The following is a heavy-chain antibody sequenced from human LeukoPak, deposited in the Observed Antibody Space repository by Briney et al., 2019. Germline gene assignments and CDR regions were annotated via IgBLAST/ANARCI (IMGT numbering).Heavy chain of an antibody. J-gene: IGHJ4*02. D-gene: IGHD6-19*01. Sequence: SETLSLTCTVSGGSISSYYWSWFRQPPGKGLEWMGYIYYSGSTNYNPSLKSRVTISVDTSKNQFSLKLSSVTAADTAVYYCARGYSSGPLDFDYWGQGTLVTVSS. CDR2: IYYSGST. CDR1: GGSISSYY. V-gene: IGHV4-59*01. CDR3: ARGYSSGPLDFDY.